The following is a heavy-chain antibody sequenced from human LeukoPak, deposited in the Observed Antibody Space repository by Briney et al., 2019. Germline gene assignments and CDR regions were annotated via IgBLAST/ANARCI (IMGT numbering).Heavy chain of an antibody. D-gene: IGHD3-10*01. CDR3: AKDMVLWFGEFGAPWIADY. Sequence: GGSLRLSCAASGFTFSSYGMTWVRRAPGKGLEGVSGISGSGGSTYYADSVKGRFTTSRDNSKNTLYLQMNSLRAEDTAVYYCAKDMVLWFGEFGAPWIADYWGQGTLVTVSS. J-gene: IGHJ4*02. CDR2: ISGSGGST. V-gene: IGHV3-23*01. CDR1: GFTFSSYG.